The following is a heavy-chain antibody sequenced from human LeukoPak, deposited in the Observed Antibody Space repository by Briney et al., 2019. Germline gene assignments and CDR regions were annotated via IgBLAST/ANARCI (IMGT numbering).Heavy chain of an antibody. D-gene: IGHD1-1*01. J-gene: IGHJ6*03. CDR1: GFTFSTYA. V-gene: IGHV3-30*04. CDR2: ISDDGNKK. CDR3: TTPTGSGGDYYYYYMDV. Sequence: HPGGSLRLSCAVSGFTFSTYAMHWVRQAPGKGLEWVAVISDDGNKKYYIDSVKGRFTISRDNSKNTLYLQMNSLKTEDTAVYYRTTPTGSGGDYYYYYMDVWGKGTTVTVSS.